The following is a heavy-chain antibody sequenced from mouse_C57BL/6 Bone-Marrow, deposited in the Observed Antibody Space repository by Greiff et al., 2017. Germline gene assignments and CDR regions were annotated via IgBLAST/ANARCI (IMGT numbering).Heavy chain of an antibody. V-gene: IGHV5-16*01. CDR3: ARGLYYGSSYIYAMDY. CDR1: GFTFSDYY. Sequence: EVKLMESEGGLVQLGSSMKLSCTASGFTFSDYYMAWVRQVPEKGLEWVANINYDGSSTYYLDSLKSRFIISRDNAKNILYLQMSSLKSEDTATYYCARGLYYGSSYIYAMDYWGQGTSVTVSS. J-gene: IGHJ4*01. D-gene: IGHD1-1*01. CDR2: INYDGSST.